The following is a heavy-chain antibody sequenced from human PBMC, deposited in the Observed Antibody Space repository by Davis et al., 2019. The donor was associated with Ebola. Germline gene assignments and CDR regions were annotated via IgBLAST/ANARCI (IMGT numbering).Heavy chain of an antibody. CDR2: ISYDGSNK. J-gene: IGHJ4*02. Sequence: PGGSLRPSCAASGFTFSSYGMHWVRPAPGKGLEWAAVISYDGSNKYYADSVKGRFTISRDNSKNTLYLQMNSLRAEDTAVYYCAKDLSSGDYSYFDYWGQGTLVTVSS. CDR3: AKDLSSGDYSYFDY. D-gene: IGHD4-17*01. CDR1: GFTFSSYG. V-gene: IGHV3-30*18.